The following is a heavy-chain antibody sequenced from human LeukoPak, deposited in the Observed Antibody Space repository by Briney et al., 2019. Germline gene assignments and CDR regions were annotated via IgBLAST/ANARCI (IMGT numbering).Heavy chain of an antibody. CDR1: GFTFSSYW. Sequence: GGSLRLSCAASGFTFSSYWMSWVRQAPGKGLEWVANIKQDGSEKYYVDSVKGRFTISRDNAKNTLYLQMNSLRVEDTAVYYCARGTPTYYDILTGYYDYWGQGTLVTVSS. J-gene: IGHJ4*02. V-gene: IGHV3-7*01. CDR3: ARGTPTYYDILTGYYDY. D-gene: IGHD3-9*01. CDR2: IKQDGSEK.